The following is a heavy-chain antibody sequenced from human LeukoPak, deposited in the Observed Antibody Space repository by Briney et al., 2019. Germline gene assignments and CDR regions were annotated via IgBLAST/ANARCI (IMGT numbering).Heavy chain of an antibody. Sequence: GESLKISCKGSGYSFTSYWIGWVRQMPGKGLEWMGIIYPGDSDTRYSPSFQGQVTISADKSISTAYLQWSSLKASDTAMYYCARWEVDYYDSSGYYFFDYWGQGTLVTVSS. D-gene: IGHD3-22*01. CDR1: GYSFTSYW. V-gene: IGHV5-51*01. J-gene: IGHJ4*02. CDR2: IYPGDSDT. CDR3: ARWEVDYYDSSGYYFFDY.